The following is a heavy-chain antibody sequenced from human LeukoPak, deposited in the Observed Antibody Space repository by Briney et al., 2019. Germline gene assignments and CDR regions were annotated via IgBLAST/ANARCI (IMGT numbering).Heavy chain of an antibody. D-gene: IGHD7-27*01. CDR3: ARLELGYYYYYMDV. CDR2: ISSSSSYI. J-gene: IGHJ6*03. CDR1: GFTFSNYN. V-gene: IGHV3-21*01. Sequence: GGSLRLSCAGSGFTFSNYNMNWVRQAPGKGLEWVSSISSSSSYIYYADSVKGRFTISRDNAKNSLYLQVNSLRAEDTGVYYCARLELGYYYYYMDVWGKGTTVTVSS.